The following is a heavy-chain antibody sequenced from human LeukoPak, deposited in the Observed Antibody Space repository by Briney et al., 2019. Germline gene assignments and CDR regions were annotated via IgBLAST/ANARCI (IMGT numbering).Heavy chain of an antibody. D-gene: IGHD2-15*01. CDR3: AREAYCSGGSCYSGRAFDI. V-gene: IGHV3-74*01. CDR1: GFTFSSFW. J-gene: IGHJ3*02. Sequence: PGGSLRLSCAASGFTFSSFWMHWVRQVPGKGLVWVSHINSDGSSTSSADSVKGRFTISRDNAKNTLYLQMNSLRAEDTAVYYCAREAYCSGGSCYSGRAFDIWGQGTMVTVSS. CDR2: INSDGSST.